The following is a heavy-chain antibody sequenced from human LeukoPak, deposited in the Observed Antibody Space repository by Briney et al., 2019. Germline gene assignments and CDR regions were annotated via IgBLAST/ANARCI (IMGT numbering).Heavy chain of an antibody. Sequence: SETLSLACAVSGGSISSGGYSWSWIRQPPGKGLEWIGEINHSGSTNYNPSLKSRVTISVDTSKNQFSLKLSSVTAADTAVYYCARGPDHVVLRFLEWLPEFDYWGQGTLVTVSS. J-gene: IGHJ4*02. CDR2: INHSGST. D-gene: IGHD3-3*01. V-gene: IGHV4-30-2*01. CDR1: GGSISSGGYS. CDR3: ARGPDHVVLRFLEWLPEFDY.